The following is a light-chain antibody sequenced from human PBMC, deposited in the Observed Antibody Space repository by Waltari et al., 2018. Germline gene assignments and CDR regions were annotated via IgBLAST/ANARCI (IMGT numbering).Light chain of an antibody. CDR2: RNN. CDR1: SSNIGTNY. CDR3: AAWDDRQSGQYWV. J-gene: IGLJ3*02. V-gene: IGLV1-47*01. Sequence: QSVLTQPPSASGTPGQRVTISCSGSSSNIGTNYVFWYQQLPGTAPKLLIFRNNRRPSRVPDRFSGSKSGTSASLDISGLRSEDEADYYCAAWDDRQSGQYWVFGGGTKLTVL.